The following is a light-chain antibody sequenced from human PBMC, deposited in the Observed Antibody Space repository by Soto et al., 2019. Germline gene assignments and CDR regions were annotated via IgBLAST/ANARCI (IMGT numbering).Light chain of an antibody. CDR3: QQYDTSPRT. V-gene: IGKV3-20*01. CDR1: QIVSTTY. Sequence: ESVLTQSPGTLSLSPGERATLSCRASQIVSTTYLAWYQQKPGQAPRLLIYAASTRATAIPDRFSGSGSGTDFTLTSSRLEPEDFAVYYCQQYDTSPRTFGQGTKVEIK. CDR2: AAS. J-gene: IGKJ1*01.